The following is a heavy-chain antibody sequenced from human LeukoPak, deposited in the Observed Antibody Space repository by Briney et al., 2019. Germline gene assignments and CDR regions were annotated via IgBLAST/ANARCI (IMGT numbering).Heavy chain of an antibody. V-gene: IGHV3-21*06. CDR3: AQDIVVVPAAADAFDF. Sequence: GGSLRLSCTASGFAFGGYAMSWVRQAPGKGLECVSSIISTSLETYYADSVKGRFTISRDNAKNSLYLQMNSLRVEDTGIYYCAQDIVVVPAAADAFDFWGQGTMLTVSS. CDR2: IISTSLET. CDR1: GFAFGGYA. D-gene: IGHD2-2*01. J-gene: IGHJ3*01.